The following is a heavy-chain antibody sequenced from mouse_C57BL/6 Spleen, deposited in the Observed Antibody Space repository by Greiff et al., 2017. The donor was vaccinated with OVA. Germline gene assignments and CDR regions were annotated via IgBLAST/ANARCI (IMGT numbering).Heavy chain of an antibody. CDR1: GYAFSSSW. J-gene: IGHJ2*01. Sequence: VQLQQSGPELVKPGASVKISCKASGYAFSSSWMNWVKQRPGKGLEWIGRIYPGDGDTNYNGKFKGKATLTADKSSSTAYMQLSSLTSEDSAVYFCARSRGGGYFDYWGQGTTLTVSS. V-gene: IGHV1-82*01. CDR3: ARSRGGGYFDY. CDR2: IYPGDGDT.